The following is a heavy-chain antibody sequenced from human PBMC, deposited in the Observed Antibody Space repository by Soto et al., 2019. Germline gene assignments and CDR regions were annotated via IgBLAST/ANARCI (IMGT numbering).Heavy chain of an antibody. CDR2: ISGSGGST. CDR1: GFTFSSYA. J-gene: IGHJ4*02. CDR3: AKCGPGFRFLEWLSQFDY. D-gene: IGHD3-3*01. Sequence: GGSLRLSCAASGFTFSSYAMSWVRQAQGKGLEWVSAISGSGGSTYYADSVKGRFTISRNNSKNTLYLQMNSLRAEDTSVYYCAKCGPGFRFLEWLSQFDYWGQGTLVTVSS. V-gene: IGHV3-23*01.